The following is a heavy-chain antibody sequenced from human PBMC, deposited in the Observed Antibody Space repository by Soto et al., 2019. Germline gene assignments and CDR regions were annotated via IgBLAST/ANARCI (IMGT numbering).Heavy chain of an antibody. V-gene: IGHV3-33*01. CDR2: IWYDGDNK. D-gene: IGHD6-19*01. CDR1: GFTFSSYG. J-gene: IGHJ4*02. Sequence: GGSLRLSCAASGFTFSSYGIHWVRQAPGKGLEWVAVIWYDGDNKYYADSVKGRFTISRDNSKNTLYLQMNSLRAEDTAVYYCARLLIVAGTSDWGQGTRVNVSS. CDR3: ARLLIVAGTSD.